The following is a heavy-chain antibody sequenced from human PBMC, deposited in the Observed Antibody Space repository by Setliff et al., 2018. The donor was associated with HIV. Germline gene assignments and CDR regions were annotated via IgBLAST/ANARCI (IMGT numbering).Heavy chain of an antibody. Sequence: SETLSLTCSVSGASITSGFYYWAWIRQPAGKGLEFIGRVYFSGNTNYNPSLKSRVIISVDTSKNQFSLKLSSVTAADTAVYYCARVYYDILTGYGYFDDWGQGTLVTVSS. J-gene: IGHJ4*02. CDR1: GASITSGFYY. V-gene: IGHV4-61*02. CDR3: ARVYYDILTGYGYFDD. CDR2: VYFSGNT. D-gene: IGHD3-9*01.